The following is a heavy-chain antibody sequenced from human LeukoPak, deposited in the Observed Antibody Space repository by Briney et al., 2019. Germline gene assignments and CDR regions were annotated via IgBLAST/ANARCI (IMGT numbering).Heavy chain of an antibody. J-gene: IGHJ3*02. CDR1: GFTFSSYW. CDR2: IKEDGSEK. Sequence: GGSLRLSCAASGFTFSSYWMSWVRQAPGKGLEWVANIKEDGSEKHYVDSVKGRFTISRDNAKNSLYLQMNSLRAEDTAVYYCARDQLYDILTGWNAFDIWGQGTMVTVSS. D-gene: IGHD3-9*01. CDR3: ARDQLYDILTGWNAFDI. V-gene: IGHV3-7*01.